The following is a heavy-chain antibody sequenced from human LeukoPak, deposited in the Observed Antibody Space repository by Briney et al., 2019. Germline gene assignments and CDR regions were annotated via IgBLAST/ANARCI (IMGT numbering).Heavy chain of an antibody. Sequence: PSETLSLTCTVSGGSISSYYWSWIRQHPGKGLEWIGYIYYTGSTYYNPSLKSRVTMSVDTSKNQFSLKLSSVTAADTAVYYCARENYRLKTRWFDPWGQGTLVTASS. V-gene: IGHV4-59*06. D-gene: IGHD1-7*01. CDR1: GGSISSYY. CDR3: ARENYRLKTRWFDP. J-gene: IGHJ5*02. CDR2: IYYTGST.